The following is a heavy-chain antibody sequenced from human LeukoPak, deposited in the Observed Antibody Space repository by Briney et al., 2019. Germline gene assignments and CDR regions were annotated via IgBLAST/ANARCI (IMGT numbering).Heavy chain of an antibody. J-gene: IGHJ4*02. CDR2: FHNSGTS. V-gene: IGHV4-59*01. D-gene: IGHD3-16*01. CDR1: DDSISDYY. CDR3: TRGAGWLIDY. Sequence: SETLSLTCTVSDDSISDYYREWIRQPPGKGLEWIGYFHNSGTSTYNPSLKSRVTISADTSKNQFSLKLNSLTTADTAVYYCTRGAGWLIDYWGQGILVTVSS.